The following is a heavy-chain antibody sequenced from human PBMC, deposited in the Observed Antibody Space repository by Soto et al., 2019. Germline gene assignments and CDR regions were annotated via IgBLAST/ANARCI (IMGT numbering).Heavy chain of an antibody. CDR1: GFTFSSYW. V-gene: IGHV3-74*01. J-gene: IGHJ4*02. Sequence: EVQLVESGGGLVQPGGSLRLSCAASGFTFSSYWMHWVRQAPGKGLVWVSRINSVGSSTSYADSVKGRFTISRDNAKNTLYLQMNSLRAEDTAVYYCARRGIAAAGVDYWGQGTLVTVSS. CDR3: ARRGIAAAGVDY. D-gene: IGHD6-13*01. CDR2: INSVGSST.